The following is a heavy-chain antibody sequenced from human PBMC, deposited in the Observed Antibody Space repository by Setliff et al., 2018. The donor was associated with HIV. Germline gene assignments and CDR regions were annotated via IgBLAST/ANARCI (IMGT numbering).Heavy chain of an antibody. CDR1: GGSISSYY. V-gene: IGHV4-4*08. D-gene: IGHD6-13*01. CDR3: ARWDSWSYYFDY. CDR2: IYTSGST. Sequence: KTSETLSLTCTVSGGSISSYYWSWIRQPPGKGLEWIGYIYTSGSTNYNPSLKSRVTISVDTSKNQFSLKLSSVTAADTAVYYCARWDSWSYYFDYWGQGTLVTVSS. J-gene: IGHJ4*02.